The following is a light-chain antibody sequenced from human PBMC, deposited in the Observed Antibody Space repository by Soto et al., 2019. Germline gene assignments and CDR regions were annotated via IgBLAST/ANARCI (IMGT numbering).Light chain of an antibody. J-gene: IGKJ4*01. CDR2: WAS. Sequence: DIQMTQSPSSLSASVGDRVTITCRASQSISSYLNWYQQKPGQPPKLLIYWASTRESGVPDRFSGSGSGTDFTLTITSLQAEDVAVYYCHQYYSSPLTFGGGTKVEIK. V-gene: IGKV4-1*01. CDR3: HQYYSSPLT. CDR1: QSISSY.